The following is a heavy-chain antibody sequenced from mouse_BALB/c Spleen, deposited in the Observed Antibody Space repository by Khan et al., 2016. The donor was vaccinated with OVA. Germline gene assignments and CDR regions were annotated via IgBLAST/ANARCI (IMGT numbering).Heavy chain of an antibody. V-gene: IGHV9-3-1*01. D-gene: IGHD2-10*01. CDR2: INTYTGEP. CDR1: GYTFTNYG. CDR3: ARPPYFSYVMGY. Sequence: QVQLKQSGPELKKPGETVKISCKASGYTFTNYGMNWVKQAPGRGLKWMGWINTYTGEPTYADDFKGRFVFSLETSARTAYLQINNLKNEATATYFCARPPYFSYVMGYWGQGTSVTVSS. J-gene: IGHJ4*01.